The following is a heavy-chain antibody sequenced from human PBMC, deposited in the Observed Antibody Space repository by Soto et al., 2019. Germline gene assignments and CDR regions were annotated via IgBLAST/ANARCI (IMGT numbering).Heavy chain of an antibody. Sequence: PGGSLRLSCAASGFTFSIYSMNWVRQAPGKGLEWVSYMTSDSKTIHYADSVKGRFTISRDNAKNSLYLQMNSLRVEDTAVYYCARGVSYGFDAWGQGTMVTVSS. D-gene: IGHD3-10*01. CDR3: ARGVSYGFDA. CDR1: GFTFSIYS. J-gene: IGHJ3*01. V-gene: IGHV3-48*01. CDR2: MTSDSKTI.